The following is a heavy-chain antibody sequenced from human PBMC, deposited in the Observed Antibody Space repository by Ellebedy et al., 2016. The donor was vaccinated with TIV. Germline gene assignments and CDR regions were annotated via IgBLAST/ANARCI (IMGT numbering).Heavy chain of an antibody. CDR1: DYSINSGFF. V-gene: IGHV4-38-2*02. Sequence: GSLRLSXTVSDYSINSGFFWGWFRQPPGKGLEWIGSLFDAGSAYYNASLKSRVSISIDTSKYQFSLNVRSVTAADTAVYYCASRLDIETTIIAWGQGTMVTVSS. CDR3: ASRLDIETTIIA. CDR2: LFDAGSA. J-gene: IGHJ3*01. D-gene: IGHD5-12*01.